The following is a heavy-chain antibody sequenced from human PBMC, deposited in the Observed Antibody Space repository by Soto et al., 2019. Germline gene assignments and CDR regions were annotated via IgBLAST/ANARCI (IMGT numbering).Heavy chain of an antibody. CDR2: IDAGNAKT. D-gene: IGHD3-22*01. CDR1: GYTFISYT. Sequence: ASVKVSCKASGYTFISYTIHWVRQAPGQRLEWMVWIDAGNAKTKYSQKFQGRVTITRDTSASTTYMELSSLRFEDTAMYYCARVSSGSDAFHVWG. V-gene: IGHV1-3*01. CDR3: ARVSSGSDAFHV. J-gene: IGHJ3*01.